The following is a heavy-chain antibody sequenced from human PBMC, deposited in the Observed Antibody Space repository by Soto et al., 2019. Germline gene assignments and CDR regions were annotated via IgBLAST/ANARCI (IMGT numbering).Heavy chain of an antibody. V-gene: IGHV3-23*01. CDR2: ISGSGGST. Sequence: GGSLRLSCAASGFPFINYAMSWVRQAPGKGLEWVSAISGSGGSTYYADSVNGRFTISRDNTKNTLYLQMNSLRADDTAVYYCAKVHYYDGSGSYHYYGMDAWGQGTTVTVSS. CDR1: GFPFINYA. CDR3: AKVHYYDGSGSYHYYGMDA. J-gene: IGHJ6*02. D-gene: IGHD3-22*01.